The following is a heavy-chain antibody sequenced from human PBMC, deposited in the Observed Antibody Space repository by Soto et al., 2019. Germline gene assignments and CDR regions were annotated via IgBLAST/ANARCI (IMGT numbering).Heavy chain of an antibody. J-gene: IGHJ4*02. D-gene: IGHD2-8*01. Sequence: PGGSLRLSCTASGFTFNDYTLSWVRQAPGKGLEWVGFIRSEAYGGTTEYAASVKGRFTISRDDSKSIAYLQMNSLKTEDTAVYYCTAGKLYPSLDFDYWGQGTLVTVSS. CDR1: GFTFNDYT. CDR3: TAGKLYPSLDFDY. CDR2: IRSEAYGGTT. V-gene: IGHV3-49*04.